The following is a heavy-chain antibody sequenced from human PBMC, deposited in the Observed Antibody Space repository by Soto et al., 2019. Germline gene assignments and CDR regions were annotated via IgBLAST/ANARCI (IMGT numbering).Heavy chain of an antibody. J-gene: IGHJ6*02. D-gene: IGHD4-17*01. CDR2: IIPIFGTA. CDR3: ARGAWTTVVTPHYYSGMDV. CDR1: GGTFSSYA. Sequence: QVQLVQSGAEVKKPGSSVKVSCKASGGTFSSYAISWVRQAPGQGLEWMGGIIPIFGTANYAQKFQGRVTITADESTSTAYMELSSLRSEDTAVYYCARGAWTTVVTPHYYSGMDVWGQGTTVTVSS. V-gene: IGHV1-69*12.